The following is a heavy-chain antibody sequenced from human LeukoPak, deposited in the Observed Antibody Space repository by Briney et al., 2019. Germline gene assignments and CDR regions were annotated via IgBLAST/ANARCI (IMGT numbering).Heavy chain of an antibody. CDR2: INPSGGST. CDR1: GYTFTSYY. CDR3: ARGADYYYYMDV. J-gene: IGHJ6*03. Sequence: GASVKVSCKASGYTFTSYYMHWVRQAPGQGLEWMGIINPSGGSTSYAQKLQGRVTMTTDTSTSTAYMELRSLRSDDTAVYYCARGADYYYYMDVWGKGTTVTVSS. V-gene: IGHV1-46*01.